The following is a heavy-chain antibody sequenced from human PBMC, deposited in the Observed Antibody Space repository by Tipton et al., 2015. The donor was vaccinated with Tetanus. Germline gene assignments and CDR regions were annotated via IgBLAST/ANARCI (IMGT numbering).Heavy chain of an antibody. CDR1: GGSISYYY. CDR3: ARRSYCSSSRCFDAFDL. D-gene: IGHD2-2*01. CDR2: IYYNGST. V-gene: IGHV4-59*01. Sequence: TLSLTCSVSGGSISYYYWSWIRQSPGKGLEWIGHIYYNGSTKYNPSLKSRVTVSLDTSKKHFSLRLSSVTAADTAVYYCARRSYCSSSRCFDAFDLWDQGTMVTVSS. J-gene: IGHJ3*01.